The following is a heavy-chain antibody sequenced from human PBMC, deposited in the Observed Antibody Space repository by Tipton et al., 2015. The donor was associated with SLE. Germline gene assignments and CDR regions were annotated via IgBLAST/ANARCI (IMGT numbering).Heavy chain of an antibody. CDR3: AAPGGVAEDWYFDL. CDR1: GGSISSSSYY. CDR2: IYYSGST. V-gene: IGHV4-39*01. Sequence: TLSLTCTVSGGSISSSSYYWGWIRQPPGKGLEWIGSIYYSGSTYYNPSLKSRVTISVDTSKNQFSLKLSSVTAADTAVYYCAAPGGVAEDWYFDLWGRGTPVTVSS. D-gene: IGHD2-8*02. J-gene: IGHJ2*01.